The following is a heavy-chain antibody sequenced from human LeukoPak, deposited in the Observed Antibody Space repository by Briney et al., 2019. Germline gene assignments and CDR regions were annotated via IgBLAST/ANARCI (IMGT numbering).Heavy chain of an antibody. V-gene: IGHV4-61*01. CDR3: AREGSYGVRWFDP. D-gene: IGHD1-26*01. CDR1: GGSVSSGSYY. Sequence: SETLSLTCTVSGGSVSSGSYYWSWIRQPPGKGLEWIGYIYYSGSTNYNPSLKSRVTISVDTSKNQFSLKLSPVTAADTAVYYCAREGSYGVRWFDPWGQGTLVTVSS. J-gene: IGHJ5*02. CDR2: IYYSGST.